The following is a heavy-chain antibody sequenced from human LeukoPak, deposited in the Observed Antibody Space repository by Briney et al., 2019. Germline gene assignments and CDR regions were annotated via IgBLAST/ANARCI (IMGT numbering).Heavy chain of an antibody. V-gene: IGHV3-30*02. Sequence: GGSLRLSCAASGFTFGAYGMHWVRQAPGKGLEWVAYIKSDGSEKYYANSLKGRFTISRDNSNKTLSLLMNSLRPEDTAVYYCAKDHPTRGSGYYWYGLGDWGQGTLVTVSS. CDR2: IKSDGSEK. D-gene: IGHD3-3*01. J-gene: IGHJ4*02. CDR1: GFTFGAYG. CDR3: AKDHPTRGSGYYWYGLGD.